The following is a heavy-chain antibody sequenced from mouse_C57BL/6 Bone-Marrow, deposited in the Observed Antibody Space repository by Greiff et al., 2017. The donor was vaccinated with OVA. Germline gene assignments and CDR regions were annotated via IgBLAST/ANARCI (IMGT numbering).Heavy chain of an antibody. V-gene: IGHV2-6-1*01. CDR1: GFSLTSYG. CDR3: ARHGDYPYWYFDV. Sequence: VQGVESGPGLVAPSQSLSITCTVSGFSLTSYGVHWVRQPPGKGLEWLVVIWSDGSTTYNSALKSRLSISTDNSKSQVFLKMNSLQTDDTAMYYCARHGDYPYWYFDVWGTGTTVTVSS. D-gene: IGHD2-4*01. CDR2: IWSDGST. J-gene: IGHJ1*03.